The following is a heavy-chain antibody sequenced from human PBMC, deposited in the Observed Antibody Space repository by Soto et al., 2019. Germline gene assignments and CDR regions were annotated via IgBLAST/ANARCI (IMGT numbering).Heavy chain of an antibody. V-gene: IGHV1-3*01. CDR2: INAGNGNT. J-gene: IGHJ5*02. D-gene: IGHD2-15*01. CDR1: GYTFTSYA. Sequence: ASVKVSCKASGYTFTSYAMHWVRQAPGQRLEWMGWINAGNGNTKYSQKFQGRVTITRDTSASTAYMELSSLRSEDTAVYYCARDRKARGSDIVMNWFDPWGQGTLVTVSS. CDR3: ARDRKARGSDIVMNWFDP.